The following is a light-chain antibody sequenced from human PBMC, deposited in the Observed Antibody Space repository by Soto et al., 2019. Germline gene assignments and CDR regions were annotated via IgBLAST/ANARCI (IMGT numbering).Light chain of an antibody. CDR1: QSVSSN. CDR2: GAS. V-gene: IGKV3-15*01. Sequence: DIVLTQSPGTLSLSPGERATLSCRASQSVSSNHLAWYQQKPGQAPRLLIYGASTRATGIPDRIIGGGSGTAFTLTISSLRSDDFAVYYCQQYRDWPQTFGQGTKVDIK. J-gene: IGKJ1*01. CDR3: QQYRDWPQT.